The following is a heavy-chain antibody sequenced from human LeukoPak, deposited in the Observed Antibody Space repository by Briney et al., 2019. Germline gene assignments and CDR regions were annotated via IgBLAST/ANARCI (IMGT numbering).Heavy chain of an antibody. Sequence: PSETLSLTCTVSGGSISSYYWSWIRQPPGKGLEWIGYIFYSGSTNCNPSLKSRVTISVDTSKNQFSLNLSSVTAADTAIYYCARDTGYLGFNYGMDVWGQGTTVTVSS. J-gene: IGHJ6*02. CDR3: ARDTGYLGFNYGMDV. CDR2: IFYSGST. CDR1: GGSISSYY. V-gene: IGHV4-59*01. D-gene: IGHD3-22*01.